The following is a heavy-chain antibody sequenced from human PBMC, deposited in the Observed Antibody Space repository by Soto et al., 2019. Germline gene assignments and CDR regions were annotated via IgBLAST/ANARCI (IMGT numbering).Heavy chain of an antibody. CDR2: ISSSSSYI. J-gene: IGHJ4*02. D-gene: IGHD2-2*01. CDR3: AREESIVVVPAAVDY. CDR1: GFTFSSCS. V-gene: IGHV3-21*01. Sequence: GGSLRLSCAASGFTFSSCSMNWVRQAPGKGLEWVSSISSSSSYIYYADSVKGRFTISRDNAKNSLYLQMNSLRAEDTAVYYCAREESIVVVPAAVDYWGQGTLVTVSS.